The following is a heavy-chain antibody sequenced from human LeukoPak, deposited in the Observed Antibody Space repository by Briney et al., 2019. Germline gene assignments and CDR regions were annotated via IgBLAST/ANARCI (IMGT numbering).Heavy chain of an antibody. Sequence: GGSLRLSCAASGFTFSSYWMHWVRQAPGRGLVWISRIHSDEIRTNYADSVTGRFTISRDNAKNTVYLQMNSLRNEDTAVYYCARGFYGDPVAFDYWGQGTLVTVSS. CDR2: IHSDEIRT. CDR1: GFTFSSYW. CDR3: ARGFYGDPVAFDY. V-gene: IGHV3-74*01. J-gene: IGHJ4*02. D-gene: IGHD4/OR15-4a*01.